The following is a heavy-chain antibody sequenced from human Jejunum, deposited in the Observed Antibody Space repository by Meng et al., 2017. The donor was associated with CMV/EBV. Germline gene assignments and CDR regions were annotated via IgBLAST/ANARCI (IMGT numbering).Heavy chain of an antibody. D-gene: IGHD3-16*01. CDR1: GFTFRNYW. CDR3: ARDGGRKEDY. CDR2: IKEDGSEM. Sequence: SCAASGFTFRNYWMTWVRQAPGKGLEWVANIKEDGSEMYYVDSVKGRFTISRDNTKNLLYLQMISLRAEDTAVYYCARDGGRKEDYWGQGTLVTVSS. J-gene: IGHJ4*02. V-gene: IGHV3-7*01.